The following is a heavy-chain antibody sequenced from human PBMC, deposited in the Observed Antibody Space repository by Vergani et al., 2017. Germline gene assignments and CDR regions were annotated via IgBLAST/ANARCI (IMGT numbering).Heavy chain of an antibody. CDR2: INHSGTI. Sequence: VQLLESGGGLVQPGGSLRLSCAASGFTFSSYAMSWIRLAPGKGLEWIGEINHSGTINYNPTLKSPFNVSIDTSRDHFSLKLRSVSAADTAVYFCARRAERWETLLRDDFDVWGQGTFVTVSP. D-gene: IGHD1-26*01. V-gene: IGHV4-34*01. CDR3: ARRAERWETLLRDDFDV. CDR1: GFTFSSYA. J-gene: IGHJ3*01.